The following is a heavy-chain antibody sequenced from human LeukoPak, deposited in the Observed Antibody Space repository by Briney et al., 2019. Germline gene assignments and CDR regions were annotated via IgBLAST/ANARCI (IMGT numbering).Heavy chain of an antibody. D-gene: IGHD3-10*01. Sequence: ASVKVSCKASGYTFTSYGISWVRQAPGQGLEWMGWISAYSGNTNYAQKLQGRDTMTTDTSTSTAYMELRSLRSDDTAVYYCARSITVVRGVTFPFDYWGQGTLVTVSS. J-gene: IGHJ4*02. CDR1: GYTFTSYG. CDR2: ISAYSGNT. V-gene: IGHV1-18*01. CDR3: ARSITVVRGVTFPFDY.